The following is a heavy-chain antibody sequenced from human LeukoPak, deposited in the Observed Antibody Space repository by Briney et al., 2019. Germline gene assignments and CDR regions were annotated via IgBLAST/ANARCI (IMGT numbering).Heavy chain of an antibody. D-gene: IGHD3-10*01. CDR2: INHSGST. Sequence: SETLSLTCAVYGGSSSGYYWSWIRQPPGKGLEWIGEINHSGSTNYNPSLKSRVTISVDTSKNQFSLKLSSVTAADTAVYYCATRGFNYYYMDVWGKGTTVTISS. CDR1: GGSSSGYY. V-gene: IGHV4-34*01. CDR3: ATRGFNYYYMDV. J-gene: IGHJ6*03.